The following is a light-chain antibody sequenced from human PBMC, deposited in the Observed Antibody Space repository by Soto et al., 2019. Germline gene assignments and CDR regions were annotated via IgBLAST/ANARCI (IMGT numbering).Light chain of an antibody. V-gene: IGLV1-51*01. CDR2: DDN. CDR3: GPWDSRLSAYV. J-gene: IGLJ1*01. CDR1: SSNIGGNS. Sequence: QSVLTQPPSGSAAPGQKVTISCAGSSSNIGGNSVSWYQQLPGTAPKLLIYDDNKRPSGIPDRFSGSKSGTSATLGITGFQTGDEADYYCGPWDSRLSAYVFGTGPKVNVL.